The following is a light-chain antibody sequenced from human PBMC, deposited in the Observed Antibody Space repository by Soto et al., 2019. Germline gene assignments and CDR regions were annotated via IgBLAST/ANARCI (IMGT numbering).Light chain of an antibody. Sequence: QSALTQPASVSGSPGQSITISCTGTSIEVGGYNYVSWYQQHPGKAPKLIIYDVSNRPSGVSNRFSGSKSGNTASLTISGLQAEDEADYYCSSYTSSSTLLYVFGTGTKLTVL. CDR3: SSYTSSSTLLYV. V-gene: IGLV2-14*01. J-gene: IGLJ1*01. CDR1: SIEVGGYNY. CDR2: DVS.